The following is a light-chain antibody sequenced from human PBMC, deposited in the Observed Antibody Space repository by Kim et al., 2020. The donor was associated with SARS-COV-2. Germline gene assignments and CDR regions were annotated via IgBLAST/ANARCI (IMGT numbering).Light chain of an antibody. CDR1: CLKTYY. CDR2: GKN. Sequence: SSELTQDPAVSVALGQTVRITCQGDCLKTYYASWYQQKPGQAPVLVLYGKNNRPSGIPDRFSGSTSGNTASLTITGAQAEDEADYYCNSRDSSGNHWVFGGGTQLTVL. J-gene: IGLJ3*02. CDR3: NSRDSSGNHWV. V-gene: IGLV3-19*01.